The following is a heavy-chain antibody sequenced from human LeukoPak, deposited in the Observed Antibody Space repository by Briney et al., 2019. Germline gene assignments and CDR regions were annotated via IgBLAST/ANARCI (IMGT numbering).Heavy chain of an antibody. CDR2: ISGSGSTI. V-gene: IGHV3-23*01. J-gene: IGHJ4*02. CDR3: ARDLGQFDY. Sequence: GGSLRLSCAASGFTFSSYAMSWVRQAPGKGLEWVSAISGSGSTIYYADSVKGRFTISRDNAKNSLYLQMNSLRAEDTAVYYCARDLGQFDYWGQGTLVTVSS. CDR1: GFTFSSYA.